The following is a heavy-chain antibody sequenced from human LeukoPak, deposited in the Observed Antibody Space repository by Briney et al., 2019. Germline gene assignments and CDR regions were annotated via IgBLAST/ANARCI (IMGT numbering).Heavy chain of an antibody. D-gene: IGHD6-19*01. CDR3: ARWGYSSGHGPD. J-gene: IGHJ4*02. CDR1: GFTFSSYS. CDR2: ISSSSSYI. Sequence: GGSLRLSCAASGFTFSSYSMNWVRQAPGKGLEWVLSISSSSSYIYYADSVKGRFTISRDNAKNSLYLQMNSLRAEDTAVYYCARWGYSSGHGPDWGQGTLVTVSS. V-gene: IGHV3-21*01.